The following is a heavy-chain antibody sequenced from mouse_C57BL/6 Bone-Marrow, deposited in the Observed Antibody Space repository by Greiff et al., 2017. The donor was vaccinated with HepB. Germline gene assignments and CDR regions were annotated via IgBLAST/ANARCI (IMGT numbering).Heavy chain of an antibody. CDR3: ARDRGGVTDY. CDR1: GFTFSSYA. Sequence: EVKLVESGGGLVKPGGSLKLSCAASGFTFSSYAMSWVRQTPEKRLEWVATISDGGSYTYYPDNVKGRFTISRDNAKNNLYLQMRHLKSEDTAMYSCARDRGGVTDYWGQGTTLTVSS. V-gene: IGHV5-4*01. D-gene: IGHD2-2*01. CDR2: ISDGGSYT. J-gene: IGHJ2*01.